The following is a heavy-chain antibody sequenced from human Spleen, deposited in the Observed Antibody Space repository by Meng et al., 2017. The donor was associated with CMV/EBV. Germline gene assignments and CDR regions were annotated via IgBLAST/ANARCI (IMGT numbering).Heavy chain of an antibody. D-gene: IGHD6-13*01. V-gene: IGHV3-30-3*01. Sequence: GESLKISCEASRFSFSSYSIHWVRQAPGKGLAWVAVITSDTAVKYYADSVKGRFTVSRDNAKNSLYLQMNSLRAEDTAVYYCARGPWQQLVLRDAFDIWGQGTMVTVSS. CDR2: ITSDTAVK. CDR1: RFSFSSYS. CDR3: ARGPWQQLVLRDAFDI. J-gene: IGHJ3*02.